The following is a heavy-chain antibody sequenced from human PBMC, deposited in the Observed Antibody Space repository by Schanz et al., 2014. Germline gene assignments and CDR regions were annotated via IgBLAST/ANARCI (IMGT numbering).Heavy chain of an antibody. J-gene: IGHJ3*02. Sequence: EVQLMESGGGLVKPGGSLRLSCVASGFTFSNYWMHWVRQAPGKGLVWVSRINGDGSRTAYADSVKGRFTISRDNAKSTLYLQMNSLRAEDTAVYYCAKSDAFDIWGQGTLVTVSS. CDR3: AKSDAFDI. CDR1: GFTFSNYW. CDR2: INGDGSRT. V-gene: IGHV3-74*02.